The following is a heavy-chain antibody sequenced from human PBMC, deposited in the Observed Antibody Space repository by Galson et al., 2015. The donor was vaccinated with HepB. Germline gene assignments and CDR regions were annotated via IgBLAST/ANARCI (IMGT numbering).Heavy chain of an antibody. D-gene: IGHD5-12*01. CDR1: RFPFSSYS. J-gene: IGHJ4*02. CDR2: MWGSGSPI. CDR3: AKDYSPDSGYDIDD. Sequence: SLRLSCAASRFPFSSYSMNWVRQAPGKGLGWVSVMWGSGSPIYYADSVKGRFTISRDNSKNTVYLQMNSLRVEDTAVYYCAKDYSPDSGYDIDDWRQGTLVTVSS. V-gene: IGHV3-23*01.